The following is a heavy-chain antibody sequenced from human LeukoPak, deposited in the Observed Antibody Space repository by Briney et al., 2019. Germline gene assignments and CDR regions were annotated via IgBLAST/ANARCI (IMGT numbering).Heavy chain of an antibody. J-gene: IGHJ4*02. CDR1: GFTFSDYY. Sequence: GGSLRLSCAASGFTFSDYYMSWIRQAPGKGLEWVSYISSSGSTIYYADSVKGRFTISRDDAKNSLYLQMNNLRAEDTAVYYCARDSFYDSSGYYGYWGQGTLVTVSS. D-gene: IGHD3-22*01. V-gene: IGHV3-11*04. CDR2: ISSSGSTI. CDR3: ARDSFYDSSGYYGY.